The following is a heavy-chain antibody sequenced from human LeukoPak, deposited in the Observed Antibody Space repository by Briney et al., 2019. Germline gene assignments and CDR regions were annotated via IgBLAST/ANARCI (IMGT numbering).Heavy chain of an antibody. CDR3: ARVPRSYYYYYYMDV. J-gene: IGHJ6*03. Sequence: SETQSLTCNVSGGSISGYHWSWIRQPPGKGLEWLGYIYYSGSSNYNPSLKSRVTMSADTSKNQFSLKLSSVTAADTAVYYCARVPRSYYYYYYMDVWGKGTTVTVSS. CDR2: IYYSGSS. V-gene: IGHV4-59*01. CDR1: GGSISGYH.